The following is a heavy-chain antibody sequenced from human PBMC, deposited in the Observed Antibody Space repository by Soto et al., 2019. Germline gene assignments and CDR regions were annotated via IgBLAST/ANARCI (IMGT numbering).Heavy chain of an antibody. CDR1: DYSISSLYY. CDR3: AGSRVAGRYGMDV. Sequence: SEPLSLTCAVSDYSISSLYYWGWIRQPPGKGLEWIGNIYHSGSTYYNPSLKSRVSISVDTSKNQFSLKLNSVTAADTAVYYCAGSRVAGRYGMDVWGQGTTVTVSS. V-gene: IGHV4-38-2*01. J-gene: IGHJ6*02. CDR2: IYHSGST. D-gene: IGHD6-19*01.